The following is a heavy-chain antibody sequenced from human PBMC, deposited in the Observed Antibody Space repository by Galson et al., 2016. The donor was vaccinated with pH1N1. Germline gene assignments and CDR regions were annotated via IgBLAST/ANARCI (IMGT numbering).Heavy chain of an antibody. V-gene: IGHV1-2*02. CDR1: GYTLTAYQ. CDR3: ARDWGGYFTTTHY. J-gene: IGHJ4*01. CDR2: IKPNTGDT. Sequence: SVKVSCKASGYTLTAYQMHWLRQAPGLGLEWMGWIKPNTGDTAYAQKFQGRVTMTSDTSISTAYMEVTSLRSDDTAVYYCARDWGGYFTTTHYWGHGTRVTVSS. D-gene: IGHD3-3*01.